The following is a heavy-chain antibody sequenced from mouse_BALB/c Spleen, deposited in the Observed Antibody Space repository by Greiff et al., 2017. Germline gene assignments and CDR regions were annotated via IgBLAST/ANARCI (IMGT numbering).Heavy chain of an antibody. D-gene: IGHD2-1*01. J-gene: IGHJ4*01. CDR1: GFTFSSYG. Sequence: EVKLVESGGDLVKPGGSLKLSCAASGFTFSSYGMSWVRQTPDKRLEWVATISSGGSYTYYPDSVKGRFTISRDNAKNTLYLQMSSLKSEDTAMYYCARQDGNYEDYYAMDYWGQGTSVTVSS. CDR2: ISSGGSYT. V-gene: IGHV5-6*01. CDR3: ARQDGNYEDYYAMDY.